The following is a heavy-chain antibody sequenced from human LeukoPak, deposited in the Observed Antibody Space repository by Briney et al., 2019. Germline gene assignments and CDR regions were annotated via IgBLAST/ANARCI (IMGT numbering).Heavy chain of an antibody. V-gene: IGHV4-34*01. CDR1: GGSFSGYY. J-gene: IGHJ4*02. CDR3: ARGSLRWLQLN. D-gene: IGHD5-24*01. Sequence: SETLSLTCAVYGGSFSGYYWSWIRQPPGKGLNWIGEINHSGSTNYNPSLKSRVTISVDTSKNQFSLKLSSVTAADTAVYYCARGSLRWLQLNWGQGTLVTVSS. CDR2: INHSGST.